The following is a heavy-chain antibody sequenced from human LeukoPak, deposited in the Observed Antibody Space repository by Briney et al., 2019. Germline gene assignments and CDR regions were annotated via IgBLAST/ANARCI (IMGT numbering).Heavy chain of an antibody. CDR2: FYYNGDT. V-gene: IGHV4-59*01. D-gene: IGHD6-19*01. J-gene: IGHJ4*02. CDR3: ARGSDWYLP. CDR1: GGSMTYYY. Sequence: SETLSLTCTVSGGSMTYYYWTWIRQPPGKGLEWIGYFYYNGDTSYNPSLKSRVTMTVDKSKNQFSLQLRSLSAADTAVYFCARGSDWYLPWSQGTLVTVSS.